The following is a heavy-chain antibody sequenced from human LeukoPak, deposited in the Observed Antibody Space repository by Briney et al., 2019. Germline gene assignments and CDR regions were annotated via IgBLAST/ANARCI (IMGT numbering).Heavy chain of an antibody. Sequence: VASVKVSCKASGYTFTGYYMHWVRQAPGQGLEWMGWINPNSGGTNYAQKFQGRVTMTRDTSISTAYMELSRLRSDDTAVYYCARYCSSTSCPGYYFDYWGQGTLVTVSS. V-gene: IGHV1-2*02. CDR2: INPNSGGT. D-gene: IGHD2-2*01. CDR1: GYTFTGYY. J-gene: IGHJ4*02. CDR3: ARYCSSTSCPGYYFDY.